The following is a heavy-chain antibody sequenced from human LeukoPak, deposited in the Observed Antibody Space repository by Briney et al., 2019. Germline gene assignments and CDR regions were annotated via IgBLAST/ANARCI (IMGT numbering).Heavy chain of an antibody. Sequence: GGSLRLSCTASGFTFKNYAINWVRQAPGKGLEWVSRVSGSGTTTDYADSVKGRFTVSRDNSKNTVYLQMTSLRAEDTAIYYCAKDSDISAFFDYWGQGTPVTVSS. D-gene: IGHD2-15*01. CDR2: VSGSGTTT. J-gene: IGHJ4*02. V-gene: IGHV3-23*01. CDR1: GFTFKNYA. CDR3: AKDSDISAFFDY.